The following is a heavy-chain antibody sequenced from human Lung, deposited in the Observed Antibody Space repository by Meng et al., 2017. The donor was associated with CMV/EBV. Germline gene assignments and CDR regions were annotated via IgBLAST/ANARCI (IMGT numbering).Heavy chain of an antibody. CDR1: GDSITNHNW. CDR3: LRRSGGSV. CDR2: IPHRGSS. Sequence: VELGESGPALVQPSATLSPPCAVSGDSITNHNWWAWVRQPPGKGLEWIGEIPHRGSSAYNPSLKSRVSMSIDKSKNQFSLKLTSVTAADTAVYHCLRRSGGSVWGQGTLVTVSS. J-gene: IGHJ1*01. V-gene: IGHV4-4*02. D-gene: IGHD3-10*01.